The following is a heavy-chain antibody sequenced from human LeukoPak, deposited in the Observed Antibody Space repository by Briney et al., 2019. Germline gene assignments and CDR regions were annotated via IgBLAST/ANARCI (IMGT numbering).Heavy chain of an antibody. V-gene: IGHV3-23*01. D-gene: IGHD1-26*01. Sequence: GGSLRLSCAASGFTFSRYAMSWVRQAPGKGLEWVSAISGSGGSTYYADSVKGRFTISRDNAKNSLYLQMNSLRAEDTAVYYCARANLHSGSYRGPFDYWGQGTLVTVSS. J-gene: IGHJ4*02. CDR2: ISGSGGST. CDR1: GFTFSRYA. CDR3: ARANLHSGSYRGPFDY.